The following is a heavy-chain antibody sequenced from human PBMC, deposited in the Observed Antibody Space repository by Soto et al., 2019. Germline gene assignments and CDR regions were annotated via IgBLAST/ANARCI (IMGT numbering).Heavy chain of an antibody. CDR3: TRDGDFGEEDV. CDR1: VGSVSGGSYY. J-gene: IGHJ6*02. Sequence: QVQLQESGPGRVKPSETLSLTCTVSVGSVSGGSYYWNWIRHPPGKGLEWIGYMYFSGSTNYNPFLKSRVTMSIESYKNQFSLQQSSVTAADTAVYFCTRDGDFGEEDVWGQGTTVTVSS. D-gene: IGHD4-17*01. V-gene: IGHV4-61*01. CDR2: MYFSGST.